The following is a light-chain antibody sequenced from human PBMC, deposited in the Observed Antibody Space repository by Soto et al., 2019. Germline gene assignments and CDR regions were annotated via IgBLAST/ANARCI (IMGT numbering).Light chain of an antibody. CDR3: QQYGSSPIT. CDR1: QSVSSSY. J-gene: IGKJ5*01. CDR2: GAS. V-gene: IGKV3-20*01. Sequence: EIVLTQSPGTLSLSPGERATLSCRASQSVSSSYLTWYQQKRGQAPRLLIYGASSSATGVPDRFSGSGSGTDLALTIRRLEPEDFAVYYCQQYGSSPITFGQGTRVEIK.